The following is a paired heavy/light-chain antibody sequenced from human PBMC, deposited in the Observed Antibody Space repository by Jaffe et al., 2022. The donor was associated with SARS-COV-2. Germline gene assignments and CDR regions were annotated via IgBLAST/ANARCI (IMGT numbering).Light chain of an antibody. CDR2: GAS. V-gene: IGKV3-20*01. Sequence: EIVLTQSPGTLSLSPGERATLSCRASQSVSSNYLAWYLQKPGQAPRLLIYGASSRATGIPDRFSGSGSGTDFTLTISRLEPEDFAVYYCQQYGSSPPYTFGQGTKLEIK. CDR1: QSVSSNY. J-gene: IGKJ2*01. CDR3: QQYGSSPPYT.
Heavy chain of an antibody. CDR3: AREYRSGCLVCPEYYYYGMDV. J-gene: IGHJ6*02. CDR1: GFTFSNYG. V-gene: IGHV3-33*01. Sequence: QVQLVQSGGGVVQPGRSLRLSCAASGFTFSNYGMHWVRQAPGKGLEWVAVTWYDGSNKYYTDSVKGRFTISRDNSKNTLYLQMNSLRAEDTAVYYCAREYRSGCLVCPEYYYYGMDVWGQGTTVTVTS. D-gene: IGHD6-19*01. CDR2: TWYDGSNK.